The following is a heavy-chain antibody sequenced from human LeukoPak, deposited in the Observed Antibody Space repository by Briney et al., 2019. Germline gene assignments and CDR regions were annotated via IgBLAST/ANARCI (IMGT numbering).Heavy chain of an antibody. Sequence: SETLSLTCTVSGGSISSYYWSWIRQPPGKGLEWIGYIYHSGSTYYNPSLKSRVTISVDRSKNQFSLKLSSVTAADTAVYYCARVPQYSNYLVYWGQGTLVTVSS. CDR3: ARVPQYSNYLVY. CDR1: GGSISSYY. J-gene: IGHJ4*02. D-gene: IGHD4-11*01. V-gene: IGHV4-59*12. CDR2: IYHSGST.